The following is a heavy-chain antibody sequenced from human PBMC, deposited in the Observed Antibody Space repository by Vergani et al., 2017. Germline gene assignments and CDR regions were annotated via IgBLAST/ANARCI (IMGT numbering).Heavy chain of an antibody. CDR1: GYSFTSYW. CDR3: ASTGLGETAMVSFDAFDI. V-gene: IGHV5-51*01. CDR2: IYPGDSDT. J-gene: IGHJ3*02. D-gene: IGHD5-18*01. Sequence: EVQLVQSGAEVKKPGESLKISCKGSGYSFTSYWIGWVRQMPGKGLEWMGIIYPGDSDTRYSPSFQGQVTISADKSISTAYLQWSSLKASETAMYYCASTGLGETAMVSFDAFDIWGQGTMVTVSS.